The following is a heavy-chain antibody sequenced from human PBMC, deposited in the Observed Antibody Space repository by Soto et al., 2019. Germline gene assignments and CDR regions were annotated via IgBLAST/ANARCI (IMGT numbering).Heavy chain of an antibody. J-gene: IGHJ4*02. CDR1: GYTFTSYG. D-gene: IGHD2-2*01. Sequence: GASVKVSCKASGYTFTSYGISWVRQAPGQGLEWMGWISAYNGNTNYAQKLQGRVTMTTDTSTSTAYMELRSLRSDDTAVYYCAKGYCSSTSCSFDYWGQGTLVTVSS. CDR2: ISAYNGNT. V-gene: IGHV1-18*01. CDR3: AKGYCSSTSCSFDY.